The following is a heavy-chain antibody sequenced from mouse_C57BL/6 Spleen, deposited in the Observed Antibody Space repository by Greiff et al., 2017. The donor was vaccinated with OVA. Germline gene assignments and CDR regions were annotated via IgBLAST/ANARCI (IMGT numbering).Heavy chain of an antibody. CDR3: ARQDLPISWYCDV. D-gene: IGHD5-1*01. Sequence: QVQLQQPGAELVRPGSSVKLSCKASGYTFTSYWMDWVKQRPGQGLEWIGNIYPSDSETHYNQKFKDKATLTVDKSSSTAYMQLSSLTSEDSAVYYCARQDLPISWYCDVWGTGTTVTVSS. V-gene: IGHV1-61*01. CDR1: GYTFTSYW. CDR2: IYPSDSET. J-gene: IGHJ1*03.